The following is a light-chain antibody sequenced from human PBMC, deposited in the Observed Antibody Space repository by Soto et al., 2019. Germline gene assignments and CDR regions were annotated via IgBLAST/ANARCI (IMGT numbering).Light chain of an antibody. CDR2: ATS. J-gene: IGKJ1*01. Sequence: EIVLTQSPGTLSLSPGERATLSCRASQSITSNFLAWYQQKPGQAPRLLIYATSSRATGIPDRFSASGSGTDFTLTISRLEPEDFSGDYCQQYRSSPRTFGPGTKVEIK. CDR3: QQYRSSPRT. CDR1: QSITSNF. V-gene: IGKV3-20*01.